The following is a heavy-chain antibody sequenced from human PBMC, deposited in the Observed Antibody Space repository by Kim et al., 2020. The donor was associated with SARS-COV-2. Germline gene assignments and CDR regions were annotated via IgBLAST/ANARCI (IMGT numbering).Heavy chain of an antibody. CDR3: AREQYYYDSSGYWAAFDI. Sequence: SETLSLTCTVSGGSISSYYWSWIRQPPGKGLEWIGYIYYSGSTNYNPSLKSRVTISVDTSKNQFSLKLSSVTAADTAVYYCAREQYYYDSSGYWAAFDIWGQGTMVTVSS. D-gene: IGHD3-22*01. V-gene: IGHV4-59*13. J-gene: IGHJ3*02. CDR1: GGSISSYY. CDR2: IYYSGST.